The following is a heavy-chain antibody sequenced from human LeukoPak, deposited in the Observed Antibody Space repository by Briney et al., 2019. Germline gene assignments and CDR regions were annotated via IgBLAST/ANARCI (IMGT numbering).Heavy chain of an antibody. Sequence: GASVKVSCKASGYTFTSYYMHWVRQAPGQGLEWMGIINPSGGSTSYAQKFRGRVTMTRDTSTSTVYMELSSLRSEDTAVYYCASQIIVPKGYWYFDLWGRGTLVTVSS. CDR1: GYTFTSYY. CDR3: ASQIIVPKGYWYFDL. J-gene: IGHJ2*01. CDR2: INPSGGST. D-gene: IGHD1-26*01. V-gene: IGHV1-46*01.